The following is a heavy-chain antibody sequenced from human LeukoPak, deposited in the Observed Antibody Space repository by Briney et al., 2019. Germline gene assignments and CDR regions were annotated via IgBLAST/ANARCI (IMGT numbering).Heavy chain of an antibody. D-gene: IGHD4-17*01. CDR2: IYHSGST. V-gene: IGHV4-30-2*01. Sequence: SETLSLTCTVSGGSISSYSWSWIRQPPGKGLEWIGYIYHSGSTYYNPSLKSRVTISVDRSKNQFSLKLSSVTAADTAVYYCARGTTVTTPHWFDPWGQGTLVTVSS. CDR1: GGSISSYS. CDR3: ARGTTVTTPHWFDP. J-gene: IGHJ5*02.